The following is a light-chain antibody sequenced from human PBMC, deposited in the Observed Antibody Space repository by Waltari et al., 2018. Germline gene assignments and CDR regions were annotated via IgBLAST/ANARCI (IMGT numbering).Light chain of an antibody. Sequence: IQMTQSPSSLSGFVGDRVTISCRASQDITNALNWYQHKLGRAPKLLIYATSKLEGVVPAMFSGRGSGTTYTLTIDILQSDDSASYFCQQYFSVPLTFGGGSKIEI. J-gene: IGKJ4*01. CDR2: ATS. CDR3: QQYFSVPLT. CDR1: QDITNA. V-gene: IGKV1-NL1*01.